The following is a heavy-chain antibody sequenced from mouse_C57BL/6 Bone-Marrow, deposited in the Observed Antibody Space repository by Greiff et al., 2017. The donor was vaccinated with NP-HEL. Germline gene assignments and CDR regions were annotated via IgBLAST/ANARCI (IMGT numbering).Heavy chain of an antibody. D-gene: IGHD2-4*01. J-gene: IGHJ4*01. V-gene: IGHV5-17*01. Sequence: EVKLVESGGGLVKPGGSLKLSCAASGFTFSDYGMHWVRQAPEKGLEWVAYISSGSSTSYYADTVKGRFTISRDNAKNTLFLQMTSLRSEDTAMYYCARRVYYDYFYAMDYWGQGTSVTVSS. CDR1: GFTFSDYG. CDR2: ISSGSSTS. CDR3: ARRVYYDYFYAMDY.